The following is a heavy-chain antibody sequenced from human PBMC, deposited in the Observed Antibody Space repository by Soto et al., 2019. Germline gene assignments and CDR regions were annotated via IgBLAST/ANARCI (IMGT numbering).Heavy chain of an antibody. Sequence: PGGSLRLSCAASGFTFSNYAMSWVRQAPGTGLQWVSTISAGGGSTYYTVSVKGRFTISRDSSRNMLYLQMNSLRAEDTAIYYCAKGVPGIAVAGTGYFQHWGQGTLVTVSS. V-gene: IGHV3-23*01. CDR1: GFTFSNYA. CDR3: AKGVPGIAVAGTGYFQH. D-gene: IGHD6-19*01. J-gene: IGHJ1*01. CDR2: ISAGGGST.